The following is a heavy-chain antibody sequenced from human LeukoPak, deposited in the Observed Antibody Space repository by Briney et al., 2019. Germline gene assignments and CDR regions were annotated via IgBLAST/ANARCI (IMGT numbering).Heavy chain of an antibody. Sequence: GGSLQISCQGSGYLFTSYWIGWVRQLPGKGLEWMGIIYPGDSDTRYSPSFQGQVTISADKSISTAYLQWSSLKASDTAMYYCARRGRIAVTNYGMDVWGQGTTVTVSS. CDR2: IYPGDSDT. D-gene: IGHD6-19*01. J-gene: IGHJ6*02. CDR1: GYLFTSYW. CDR3: ARRGRIAVTNYGMDV. V-gene: IGHV5-51*01.